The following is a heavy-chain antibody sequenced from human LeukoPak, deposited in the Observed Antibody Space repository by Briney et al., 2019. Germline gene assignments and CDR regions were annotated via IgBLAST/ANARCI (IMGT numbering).Heavy chain of an antibody. D-gene: IGHD2-2*01. CDR2: LSGGGGST. Sequence: PGGSLRLSCAASGFTFSTYAMNWVRQAPGKGLEWVSALSGGGGSTYYADSVKGRFTISRDNSKNTLYLQMKSLRAEDTAVYYCAKGSCSSNSCFWDYWGQGTLVTVSS. CDR1: GFTFSTYA. V-gene: IGHV3-23*01. CDR3: AKGSCSSNSCFWDY. J-gene: IGHJ4*02.